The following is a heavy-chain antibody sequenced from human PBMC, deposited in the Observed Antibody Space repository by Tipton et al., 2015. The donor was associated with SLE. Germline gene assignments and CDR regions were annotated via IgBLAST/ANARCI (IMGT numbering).Heavy chain of an antibody. CDR3: ARFYCGGDCYPLDD. Sequence: TLSLTCSVSGGSISSYYWSWIRQPPGKGLEWIGEINHSGSTNYNPSLKSRVTISVDTSKKQFSLRLGFMTAADTAVYYCARFYCGGDCYPLDDWGQGILVIVSS. CDR1: GGSISSYY. J-gene: IGHJ4*02. D-gene: IGHD2-21*01. CDR2: INHSGST. V-gene: IGHV4-34*01.